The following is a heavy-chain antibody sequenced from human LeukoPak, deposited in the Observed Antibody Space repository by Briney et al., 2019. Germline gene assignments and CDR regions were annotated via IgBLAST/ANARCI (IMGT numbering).Heavy chain of an antibody. CDR3: ARDGTPNYSSGWVYMDV. D-gene: IGHD6-25*01. CDR2: INAGNGNT. CDR1: GYTFTSYA. Sequence: ASVKVSCKASGYTFTSYAMHWVRQAPGQRLEWMGWINAGNGNTKYSQEFQGRVTITRDTSASTAYMELSSLRSEDMAVYYCARDGTPNYSSGWVYMDVWGEGTTVTISS. J-gene: IGHJ6*03. V-gene: IGHV1-3*03.